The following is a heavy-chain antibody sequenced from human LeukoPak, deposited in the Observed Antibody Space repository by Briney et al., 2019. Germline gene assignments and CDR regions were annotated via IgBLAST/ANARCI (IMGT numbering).Heavy chain of an antibody. CDR3: AKDRGIISDY. D-gene: IGHD3-10*01. V-gene: IGHV3-23*01. CDR1: GFTFSSYS. Sequence: PGGSLRLSCAVSGFTFSSYSMSWVRQAPGKGLEWVSAISGSGDSTYYADSVKGRLTISRDNSKNTLYLQMNSLRVEDTAVYYCAKDRGIISDYWGQGTLVTVSS. J-gene: IGHJ4*02. CDR2: ISGSGDST.